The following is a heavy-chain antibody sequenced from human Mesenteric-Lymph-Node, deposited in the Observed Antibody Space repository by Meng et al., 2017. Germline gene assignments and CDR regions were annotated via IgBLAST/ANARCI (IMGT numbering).Heavy chain of an antibody. D-gene: IGHD1-26*01. CDR3: VRGPYSGSYSHLTY. V-gene: IGHV1-69*19. Sequence: HVELGACWTHVKKPVSSVHVLCKKSEVTFGNDASTWLRQPPRQTLEWLGRIMPIFGMAISADTFQGRLALAAGDSPSTGLLELSSNRTEDTAVYYCVRGPYSGSYSHLTYWGKGTLVTVSS. J-gene: IGHJ4*02. CDR2: IMPIFGMA. CDR1: EVTFGNDA.